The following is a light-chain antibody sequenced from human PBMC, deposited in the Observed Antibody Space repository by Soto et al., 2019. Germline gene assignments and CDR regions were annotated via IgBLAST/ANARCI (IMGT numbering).Light chain of an antibody. CDR3: QQSYSTPLT. Sequence: IQLPLPPSSLSPQVEERVIXTCRASQSVSNNLDWYQQKPGEAPRLLIFAASRLTSGIPARFSGSGSGPDFTLTISSLQPEDFADYYCQQSYSTPLTFGPGTKLEI. CDR2: AAS. CDR1: QSVSNN. V-gene: IGKV1-39*01. J-gene: IGKJ2*01.